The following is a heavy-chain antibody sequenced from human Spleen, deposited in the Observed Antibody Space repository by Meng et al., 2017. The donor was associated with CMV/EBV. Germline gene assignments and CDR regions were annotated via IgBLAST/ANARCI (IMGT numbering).Heavy chain of an antibody. CDR1: GGSISSSRDY. D-gene: IGHD3-3*01. CDR3: ARDKYDFWSGLARERNYYFDY. Sequence: SETLSLTCTVSGGSISSSRDYWGWIRQPPGKGLEWIGSIYYSGSTYYNPSLKSRVTISVDTSKNQFSLKLSSVTAADTAVYYCARDKYDFWSGLARERNYYFDYWGQGTLVTVSS. CDR2: IYYSGST. V-gene: IGHV4-39*07. J-gene: IGHJ4*02.